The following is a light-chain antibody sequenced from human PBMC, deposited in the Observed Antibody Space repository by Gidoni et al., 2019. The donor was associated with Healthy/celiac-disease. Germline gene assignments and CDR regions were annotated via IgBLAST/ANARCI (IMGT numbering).Light chain of an antibody. CDR1: TGISSW. V-gene: IGKV1-12*01. J-gene: IGKJ1*01. Sequence: DIQLPQSPSSVSASVGDRVTITSRASTGISSWLAWYQQKPGKAPKPLIYAASSLQSGVPSRFSGSGSRTDFTLTISSLQPEDFATYYCQQANSFPWTFGQGTKVEIK. CDR3: QQANSFPWT. CDR2: AAS.